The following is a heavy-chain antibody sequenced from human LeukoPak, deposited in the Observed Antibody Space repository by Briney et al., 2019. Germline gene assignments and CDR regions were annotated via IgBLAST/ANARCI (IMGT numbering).Heavy chain of an antibody. Sequence: GGSLRLSCAASGFTFTNYWMSWVRQAPGTGLEWVANIKQDGNEKYYVDSVKGRFTISRDNAKNSLYLQMNSLRAEDTAVYYCARDDVYTAVWGKGTTVTISS. D-gene: IGHD5-18*01. CDR3: ARDDVYTAV. V-gene: IGHV3-7*01. CDR1: GFTFTNYW. CDR2: IKQDGNEK. J-gene: IGHJ6*04.